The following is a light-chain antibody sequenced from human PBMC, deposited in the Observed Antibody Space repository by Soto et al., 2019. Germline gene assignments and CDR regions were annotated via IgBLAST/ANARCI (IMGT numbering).Light chain of an antibody. CDR2: ATS. Sequence: QSVLTQPPSVSGAPGQRVTISCTGSSSNIGAGYDVHWYQQLPETAPNLLIFATSNRPSGVLARFSGSKFGTSPYLAFTGLQAEDEAEYYCQSYDTSLRGVFGTGTKPPS. CDR3: QSYDTSLRGV. CDR1: SSNIGAGYD. J-gene: IGLJ1*01. V-gene: IGLV1-40*01.